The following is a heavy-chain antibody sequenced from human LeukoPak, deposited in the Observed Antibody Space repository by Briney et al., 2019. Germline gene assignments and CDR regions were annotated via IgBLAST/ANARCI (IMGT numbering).Heavy chain of an antibody. CDR3: ARSPSYSSSWYALDS. V-gene: IGHV3-33*01. D-gene: IGHD6-13*01. CDR1: GFTFSSYG. CDR2: IWYDGSNK. Sequence: GGSLRLSCAASGFTFSSYGMHWVRQAPGKGLEWEAVIWYDGSNKYYADSVKGRFTISRDNSKNTLYLQMNSLRAEDTAVYYCARSPSYSSSWYALDSWGQGTLVTVSS. J-gene: IGHJ4*02.